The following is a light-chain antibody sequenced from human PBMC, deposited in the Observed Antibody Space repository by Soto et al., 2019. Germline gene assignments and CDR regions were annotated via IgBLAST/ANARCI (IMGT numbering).Light chain of an antibody. CDR3: QQGYSTPLT. CDR2: AAS. J-gene: IGKJ4*01. Sequence: DIQMTQSPSSLSASVGDRVTITCRASQSISSYLNWYQQKPGKAPKLLIYAASSLQSGVPSRFSGSGAGTDFTLTISRMHPEDFATYYCQQGYSTPLTCGGGTKVEIK. CDR1: QSISSY. V-gene: IGKV1-39*01.